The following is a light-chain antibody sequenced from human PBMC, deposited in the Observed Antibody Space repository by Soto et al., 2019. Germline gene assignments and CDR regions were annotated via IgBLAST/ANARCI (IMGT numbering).Light chain of an antibody. CDR2: KAS. J-gene: IGKJ1*01. CDR1: QSISGW. Sequence: DIQMTQSPSTLSAFVGDRVTITCRASQSISGWLAWYQQKPGKAPHLLIYKASSLESGVPSRFSGSGSGTEFTLTISSMQPDDFANYYCQQYNTYSQTFGQGTKVDIK. CDR3: QQYNTYSQT. V-gene: IGKV1-5*03.